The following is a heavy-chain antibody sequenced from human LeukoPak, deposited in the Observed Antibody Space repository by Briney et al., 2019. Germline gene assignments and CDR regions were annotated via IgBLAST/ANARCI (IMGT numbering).Heavy chain of an antibody. CDR2: INPNSGGT. CDR1: GYAFTGYY. V-gene: IGHV1-2*02. CDR3: ARRLYYYGSGIDY. Sequence: ASVKDACKASGYAFTGYYMHWVRQHHGQGLEWTQSINPNSGGTKYAKKFQGRVTRSRDTCISTAYMELSRLRSDDTAVYYCARRLYYYGSGIDYWGQGTLVTVCS. J-gene: IGHJ4*02. D-gene: IGHD3-10*01.